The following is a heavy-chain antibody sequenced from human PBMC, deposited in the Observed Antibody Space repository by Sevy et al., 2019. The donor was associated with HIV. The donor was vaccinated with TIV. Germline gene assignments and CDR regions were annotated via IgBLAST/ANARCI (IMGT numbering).Heavy chain of an antibody. CDR3: AKEFFDSSGYYPMEAFDI. V-gene: IGHV3-23*01. D-gene: IGHD3-22*01. CDR1: GFTFTTYA. CDR2: LSGSGAST. J-gene: IGHJ3*02. Sequence: GGSLRLSCAASGFTFTTYAMGWVRQAPGKGLKWVSTLSGSGASTYYADSVKGRFTISREKSKNTLFLQMDSLRAEDTAVYYCAKEFFDSSGYYPMEAFDIWGQGTMVTVSS.